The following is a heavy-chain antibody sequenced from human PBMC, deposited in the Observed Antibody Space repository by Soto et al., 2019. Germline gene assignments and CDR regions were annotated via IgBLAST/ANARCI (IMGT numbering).Heavy chain of an antibody. Sequence: PSETLSLTCAVYGGSFSGYYWSWIRQPPGKGLEWIGEINHSGSTNYNPSLKSRVTISVDTSKNQFSLKLSSVTAADTAVYYCAREVFGVVGWGQGSLVRVSS. CDR3: AREVFGVVG. CDR1: GGSFSGYY. D-gene: IGHD3-3*01. V-gene: IGHV4-34*01. J-gene: IGHJ4*02. CDR2: INHSGST.